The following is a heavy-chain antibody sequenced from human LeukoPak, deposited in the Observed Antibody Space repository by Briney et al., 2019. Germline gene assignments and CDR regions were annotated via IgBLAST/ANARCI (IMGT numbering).Heavy chain of an antibody. CDR3: ASRYSSGWYYNGLDY. CDR1: GGTFSSYA. V-gene: IGHV1-69*05. CDR2: IIPIFGTA. D-gene: IGHD6-19*01. Sequence: SVKVSCKASGGTFSSYAISWVRQAPGQGLEWMGGIIPIFGTANYAQKFQGRVTITTDESTSTAYMELSSLRSEATAVYYCASRYSSGWYYNGLDYWGQGTLVTVSS. J-gene: IGHJ4*02.